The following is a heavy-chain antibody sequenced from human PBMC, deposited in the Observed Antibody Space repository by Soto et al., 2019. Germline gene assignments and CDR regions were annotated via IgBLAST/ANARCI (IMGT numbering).Heavy chain of an antibody. CDR2: IYYSGST. V-gene: IGHV4-59*01. CDR3: ARVVENAAAGKVYYYYYMDV. D-gene: IGHD6-13*01. J-gene: IGHJ6*03. CDR1: GGSISSYY. Sequence: SETLSLTCTVSGGSISSYYWSWIRQPPGKGLEWIGYIYYSGSTNYNPSLKSRVTISVDTSKNQFSLKLSSVTAADTAVYYCARVVENAAAGKVYYYYYMDVWGKGTTVTVSS.